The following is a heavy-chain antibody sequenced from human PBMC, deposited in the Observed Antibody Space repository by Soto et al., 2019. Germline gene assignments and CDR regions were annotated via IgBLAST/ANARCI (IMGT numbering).Heavy chain of an antibody. V-gene: IGHV3-23*01. Sequence: EVQLLESGGGLVRPGGSLRLSCAASGFTFSSYAMNWVRQAPGKGLEWDSAISGTGYNTYYADSLKGRFTISRDNSKNTLSLQMNSLRAEDTAVYYCARDRQFSHPRGGMDVWGQGTTVTVSS. J-gene: IGHJ6*02. CDR1: GFTFSSYA. CDR2: ISGTGYNT. CDR3: ARDRQFSHPRGGMDV. D-gene: IGHD3-10*01.